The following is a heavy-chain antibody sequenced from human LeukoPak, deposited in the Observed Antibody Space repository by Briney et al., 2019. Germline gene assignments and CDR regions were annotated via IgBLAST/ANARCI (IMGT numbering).Heavy chain of an antibody. CDR3: ARHEGFSQKD. V-gene: IGHV4-4*02. CDR1: GVSMSSNNW. J-gene: IGHJ4*02. CDR2: IHESGST. Sequence: SETLSLTCAVSGVSMSSNNWWSWVRQPPGKGLEWIGEIHESGSTNYNPSLKSRVPISVDKSKHQFSMKLSSVTAADTAVYYCARHEGFSQKDWGQGTQVTVS.